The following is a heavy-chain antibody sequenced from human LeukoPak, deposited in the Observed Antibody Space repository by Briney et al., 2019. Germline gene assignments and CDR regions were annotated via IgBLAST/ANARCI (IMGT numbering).Heavy chain of an antibody. V-gene: IGHV4-39*07. D-gene: IGHD2-2*01. J-gene: IGHJ5*02. CDR3: ARTGYCSSTSCTNWFDP. CDR2: IFYSGST. Sequence: PSETLSLTRTVSGGSISTSNYYWGWIRQPPGKGLEWIGNIFYSGSTNYNPSLKSRVTISVDKSKNQFSLKLSSVTAADTAVYYCARTGYCSSTSCTNWFDPWGQGTLVTVSS. CDR1: GGSISTSNYY.